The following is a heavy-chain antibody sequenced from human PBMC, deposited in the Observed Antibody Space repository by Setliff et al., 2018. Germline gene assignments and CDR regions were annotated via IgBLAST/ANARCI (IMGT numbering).Heavy chain of an antibody. J-gene: IGHJ6*04. D-gene: IGHD2-21*02. V-gene: IGHV4-34*01. CDR3: AGGGRYCGGDCYQDDAFDI. Sequence: SETLSLTCEVSGGSFSDYYWSWIRQSPGKGLEWLGDFNRTRKIDYSPSLKSRLTISVDTSKKQFSLHLNSVTAADTAMYYCAGGGRYCGGDCYQDDAFDIWGKGTTVTVSS. CDR1: GGSFSDYY. CDR2: FNRTRKI.